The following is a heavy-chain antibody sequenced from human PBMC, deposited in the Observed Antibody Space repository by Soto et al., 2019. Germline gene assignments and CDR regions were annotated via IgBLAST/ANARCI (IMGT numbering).Heavy chain of an antibody. J-gene: IGHJ4*02. D-gene: IGHD4-17*01. Sequence: SETLSLTXTVSGGSISSGGYYWSWIRQHPGKGLEWIGYIYYSGSTYYNPSLKSRVTISVDTSKNQFSLKLSSVTAADTAVYYCARGDYGDYVGYWGQGTLVTVSS. CDR2: IYYSGST. V-gene: IGHV4-31*02. CDR3: ARGDYGDYVGY. CDR1: GGSISSGGYY.